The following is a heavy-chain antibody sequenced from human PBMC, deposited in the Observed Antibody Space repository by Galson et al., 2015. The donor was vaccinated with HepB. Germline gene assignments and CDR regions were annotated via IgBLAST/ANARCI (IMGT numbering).Heavy chain of an antibody. CDR2: IYWDDDK. V-gene: IGHV2-5*02. Sequence: PALVKPTQTLTLTCTFSGFSLSTSGVGVGWIRQPPGKALEWLALIYWDDDKRYSPSLKSRLTITKDTSKNQVVLTMTNMDPVDTAVYYCVRPLQRLNGMDVWGQGTTVTVSS. CDR1: GFSLSTSGVG. J-gene: IGHJ6*02. D-gene: IGHD1-1*01. CDR3: VRPLQRLNGMDV.